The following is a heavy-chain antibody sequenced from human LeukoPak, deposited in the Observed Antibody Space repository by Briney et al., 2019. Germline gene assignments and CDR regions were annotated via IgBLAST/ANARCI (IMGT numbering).Heavy chain of an antibody. Sequence: PSETLSLTCTVSGGSISSYFWSWIRQPPGKGLEWIGYIYYSGSTNYNYNPSLKSRVTFSVDTSKNHFSLKLSSVTAADTAVYYCARAYNYGSGSYSAFAYWGQGTPVTVSS. V-gene: IGHV4-59*01. CDR3: ARAYNYGSGSYSAFAY. CDR1: GGSISSYF. D-gene: IGHD3-10*01. CDR2: IYYSGST. J-gene: IGHJ4*02.